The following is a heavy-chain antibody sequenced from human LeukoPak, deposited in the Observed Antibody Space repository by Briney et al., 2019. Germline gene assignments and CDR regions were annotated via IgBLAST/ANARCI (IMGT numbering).Heavy chain of an antibody. D-gene: IGHD6-19*01. CDR3: ARERRIAVAGRSDAFDI. CDR1: GFIFSTYG. Sequence: GGSLRLSCVASGFIFSTYGMHWVRQAPGKGLEWVAVISYDGNTKYYGDSVKGRFTVSRDNSKNTLFLQMNSLRAEDTAVYYCARERRIAVAGRSDAFDIWGQGTMVTVSS. CDR2: ISYDGNTK. V-gene: IGHV3-30*03. J-gene: IGHJ3*02.